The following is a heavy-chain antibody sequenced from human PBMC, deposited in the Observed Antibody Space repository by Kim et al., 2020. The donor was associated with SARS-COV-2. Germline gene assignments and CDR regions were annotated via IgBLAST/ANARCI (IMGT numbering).Heavy chain of an antibody. Sequence: YSPSLKSRVTISVDTSKNQFSLKLSSVTAADTAVYYCAHGSGSYLDAFDIWGQGTMVTVSS. J-gene: IGHJ3*02. D-gene: IGHD3-10*01. V-gene: IGHV4-59*01. CDR3: AHGSGSYLDAFDI.